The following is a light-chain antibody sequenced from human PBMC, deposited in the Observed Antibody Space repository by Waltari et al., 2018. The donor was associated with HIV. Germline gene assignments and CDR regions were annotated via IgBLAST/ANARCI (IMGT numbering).Light chain of an antibody. V-gene: IGLV1-47*01. CDR3: AAWDDSLSGYV. J-gene: IGLJ1*01. CDR1: RSNIGSNY. Sequence: QSVLTQPPSASGTPGQRVTIPCSGGRSNIGSNYVSWYQIPPGTAPKHLFYRNDQRPSGGPHRLSGAKSGASASPAISGLRAEDEADYNCAAWDDSLSGYVFGTGTKVTVL. CDR2: RND.